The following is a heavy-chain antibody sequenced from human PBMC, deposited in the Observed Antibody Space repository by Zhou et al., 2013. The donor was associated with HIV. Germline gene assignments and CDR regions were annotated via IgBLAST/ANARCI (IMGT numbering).Heavy chain of an antibody. V-gene: IGHV1-69*05. CDR3: ARASSSGSFHNYFDY. CDR2: IIPILGTA. D-gene: IGHD1-26*01. J-gene: IGHJ4*02. CDR1: GGTFSTYG. Sequence: QVQLVQSGAEVKKPGSSVKVSCKASGGTFSTYGISWVRQAPGQGLEWMGGIIPILGTANYAQNFQGRVMITTDESTSTVYMELSSLRSEDTAMYYCARASSSGSFHNYFDYWGQGTLVTVSS.